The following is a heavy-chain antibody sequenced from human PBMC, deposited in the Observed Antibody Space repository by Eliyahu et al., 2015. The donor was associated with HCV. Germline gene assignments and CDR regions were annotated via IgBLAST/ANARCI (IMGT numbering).Heavy chain of an antibody. J-gene: IGHJ4*02. CDR3: ARGGGQLPYCGGDCSYYFDY. CDR1: GGXIXSGSYY. D-gene: IGHD2-21*02. CDR2: IYYSGST. V-gene: IGHV4-31*03. Sequence: QVQLQESGPGLVKPSQTLSLTCTVSGGXIXSGSYYWSWIRQHPGKGLEWIGYIYYSGSTYYNPSLKSRVTISVDTSKNQFSLKLSSVTAADTAVYYCARGGGQLPYCGGDCSYYFDYWGQGTLVTVSS.